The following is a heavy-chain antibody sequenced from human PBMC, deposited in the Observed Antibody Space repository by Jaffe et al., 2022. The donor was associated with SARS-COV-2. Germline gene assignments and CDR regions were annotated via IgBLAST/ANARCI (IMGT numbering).Heavy chain of an antibody. CDR2: IYYSGSA. D-gene: IGHD2-2*02. Sequence: QLQLQESGPGLVKPSETLSLTCTVSGGSISSSPHYWGWIRQPPGKGLEWIGSIYYSGSAYYNPSLKSRVTISVDTSKNQFSLKLSSVTAADTAVYYCETTRGQLYMLAPFSWGQGTLVTVSS. CDR1: GGSISSSPHY. V-gene: IGHV4-39*01. J-gene: IGHJ5*02. CDR3: ETTRGQLYMLAPFS.